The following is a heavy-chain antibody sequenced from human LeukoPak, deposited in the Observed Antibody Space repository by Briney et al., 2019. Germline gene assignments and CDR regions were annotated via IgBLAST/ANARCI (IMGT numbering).Heavy chain of an antibody. D-gene: IGHD4-17*01. CDR3: ARNGYYSPDY. Sequence: SETLSLTCTVSGGSISSYYWSWIRQPPGKGLEWIGYIYYSGTTNYNPSLKRRVTISEDTSKNQFSLKLSSVTAADTAVYYCARNGYYSPDYWGQGTLVTVSS. CDR1: GGSISSYY. CDR2: IYYSGTT. J-gene: IGHJ4*02. V-gene: IGHV4-59*01.